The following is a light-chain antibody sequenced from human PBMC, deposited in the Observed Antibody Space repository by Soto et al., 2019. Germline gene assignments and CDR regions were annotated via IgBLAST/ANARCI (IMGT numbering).Light chain of an antibody. CDR3: QQYGSSPGT. J-gene: IGKJ1*01. Sequence: EIVLTQSPGTLSLSPGEKATHSCRAIQSVSSSYLAWYQQKPGQAPRLLIYGASSRATGIPDRFSGSGSGTDFTLTISRLEPEDFAVYYCQQYGSSPGTFGQGTKV. CDR1: QSVSSSY. CDR2: GAS. V-gene: IGKV3-20*01.